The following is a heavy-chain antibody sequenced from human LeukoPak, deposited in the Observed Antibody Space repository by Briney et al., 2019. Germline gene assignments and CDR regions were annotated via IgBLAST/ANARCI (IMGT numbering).Heavy chain of an antibody. D-gene: IGHD2-15*01. CDR3: ARVCSGGSCYSDYFDY. CDR1: GYTFTSYG. Sequence: ASVKVSCKASGYTFTSYGISWVRQAPGQGPEWMGWISAYNGNTNYAQKLQGRVTMTTDTSTSTAYMELRSLRSDDTAVYYCARVCSGGSCYSDYFDYWGQGTLVTVSS. J-gene: IGHJ4*02. V-gene: IGHV1-18*01. CDR2: ISAYNGNT.